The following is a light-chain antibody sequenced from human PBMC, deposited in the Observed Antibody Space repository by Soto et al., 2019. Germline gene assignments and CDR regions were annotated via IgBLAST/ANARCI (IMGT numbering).Light chain of an antibody. Sequence: QSVLSQPPSASGTPGQRVTISCSGSSSNIGKNTVNWYQQLPGTAPKLLIYSHNQRPSGVPDRLSGSKSGTSASLAISGLQSEDEADYYCAAWDDSLNGPVFGGGTKLTVL. J-gene: IGLJ2*01. V-gene: IGLV1-44*01. CDR2: SHN. CDR1: SSNIGKNT. CDR3: AAWDDSLNGPV.